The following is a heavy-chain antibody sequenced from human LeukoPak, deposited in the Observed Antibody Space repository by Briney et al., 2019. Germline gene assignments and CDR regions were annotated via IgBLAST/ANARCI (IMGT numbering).Heavy chain of an antibody. D-gene: IGHD3-10*01. CDR3: ARDKGTLEGDY. CDR2: INPNSGGT. CDR1: GYTFTAYY. V-gene: IGHV1-2*02. Sequence: ASVKVSCKASGYTFTAYYMHWVRQAPGQGLEWMGLINPNSGGTNYAQRFQGRVTMTRDTSISTAYMELSKLTSDDTAVYYCARDKGTLEGDYWGQGTLVTVSS. J-gene: IGHJ4*02.